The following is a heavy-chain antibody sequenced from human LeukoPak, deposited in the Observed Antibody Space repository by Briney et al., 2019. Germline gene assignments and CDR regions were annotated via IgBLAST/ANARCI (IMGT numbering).Heavy chain of an antibody. CDR1: GFTVNSNY. J-gene: IGHJ4*02. CDR3: ARGWLQPYNFDY. V-gene: IGHV3-53*01. D-gene: IGHD5-24*01. CDR2: THSGGSK. Sequence: GGSLRLSCAACGFTVNSNYLSWLGQAPGKGLEWVSVTHSGGSKYYEDSVKGRLTISRDNSKTTLYLQMNRLRAEDRAVYYCARGWLQPYNFDYGGEGTLVTVSS.